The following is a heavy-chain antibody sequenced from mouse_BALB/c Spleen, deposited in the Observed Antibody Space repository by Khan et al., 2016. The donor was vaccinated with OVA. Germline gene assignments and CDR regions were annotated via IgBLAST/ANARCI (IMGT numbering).Heavy chain of an antibody. CDR1: GFSLTNYG. V-gene: IGHV2-2*02. J-gene: IGHJ2*01. CDR3: ARNRNGYFDS. D-gene: IGHD1-1*02. CDR2: IWSGGIT. Sequence: QVQLKESGPGLVQPSQSLSITCTVSGFSLTNYGVHWVRQSPGKGLEWLGVIWSGGITDYNATFISRLSISKDNSKGQVFFKMNSLQPNDTAIYYCARNRNGYFDSWGQGSTLTVSS.